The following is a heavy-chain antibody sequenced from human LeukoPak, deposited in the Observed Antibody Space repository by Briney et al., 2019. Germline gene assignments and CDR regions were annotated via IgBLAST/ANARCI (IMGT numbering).Heavy chain of an antibody. CDR3: AKAVGRDGYNFWSWDY. Sequence: PGGSLRLSCAASGFTFSSYAMHWVRQAPGKGLEWVAVISYDGSNKYYADSVKGRFTISRDNSKNTLYLQMNSLRAEDTAVYYCAKAVGRDGYNFWSWDYWGQGTLVTVSS. CDR2: ISYDGSNK. D-gene: IGHD5-24*01. V-gene: IGHV3-30-3*01. CDR1: GFTFSSYA. J-gene: IGHJ4*02.